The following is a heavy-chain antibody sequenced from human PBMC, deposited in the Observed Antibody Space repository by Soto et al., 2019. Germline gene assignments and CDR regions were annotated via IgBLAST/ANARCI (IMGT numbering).Heavy chain of an antibody. V-gene: IGHV4-61*01. D-gene: IGHD6-19*01. CDR1: GGSVSSGSYY. Sequence: QVQLQESGPGLVKPSETLSLTCTVSGGSVSSGSYYWSWIRQPPGKGLEWIGYIYYSGSTNYNPSLKSRVTISVDTSKNQFSLKLSYVTAADTAVYYCAREMVDSSGWYVDYWGQGTLVTVSS. CDR3: AREMVDSSGWYVDY. J-gene: IGHJ4*02. CDR2: IYYSGST.